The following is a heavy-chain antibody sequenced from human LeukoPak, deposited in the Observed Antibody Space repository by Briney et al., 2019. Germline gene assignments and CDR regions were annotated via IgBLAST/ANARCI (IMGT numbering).Heavy chain of an antibody. Sequence: GGSLRLSCAASGFTFSSYSMNWVRQAPGKGLEWVSTISSSSSYIYYADSVKGRFTISRDNAKNSLYLQTNSLRAEDTAVYYCAKSYSGYLFDYWGQGTLVTVSS. V-gene: IGHV3-21*01. D-gene: IGHD5-12*01. J-gene: IGHJ4*02. CDR2: ISSSSSYI. CDR3: AKSYSGYLFDY. CDR1: GFTFSSYS.